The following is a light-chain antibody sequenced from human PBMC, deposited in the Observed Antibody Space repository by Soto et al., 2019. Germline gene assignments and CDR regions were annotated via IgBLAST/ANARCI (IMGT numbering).Light chain of an antibody. V-gene: IGKV3-15*01. CDR2: GAS. J-gene: IGKJ5*01. Sequence: EIMMTQSPAILSVSPGERATLSCRASLSISSNLAWYQQKPGQAPRLLIYGASTRATDIPDRFSGSGSGTDFTITISSIQSEDFAVYPCQQYQNWPPITFGQGTRLEIK. CDR1: LSISSN. CDR3: QQYQNWPPIT.